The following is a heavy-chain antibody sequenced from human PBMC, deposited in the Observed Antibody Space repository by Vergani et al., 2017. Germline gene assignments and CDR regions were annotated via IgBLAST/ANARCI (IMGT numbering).Heavy chain of an antibody. CDR2: IYYSGST. CDR1: GGSISSSSYY. J-gene: IGHJ4*02. Sequence: QLQLQESGPGLVKPSETLSLTCTVSGGSISSSSYYWGWIRQPPGKGLEWIGSIYYSGSTYYNPSLKSRVTISVDTSKNQFSLKLSSVTAADTAVYYCARGGYSSGSFDYWGQGTLVTVSS. D-gene: IGHD6-19*01. V-gene: IGHV4-39*01. CDR3: ARGGYSSGSFDY.